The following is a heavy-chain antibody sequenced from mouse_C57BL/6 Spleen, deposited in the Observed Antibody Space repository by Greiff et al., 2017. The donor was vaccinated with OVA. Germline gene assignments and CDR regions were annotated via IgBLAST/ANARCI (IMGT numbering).Heavy chain of an antibody. CDR3: TTGLITTVVAEAMDY. D-gene: IGHD1-1*01. CDR1: GFNIKDDY. V-gene: IGHV14-4*01. J-gene: IGHJ4*01. Sequence: VQLQQSGAELVRPGASVKLSCTASGFNIKDDYMHWVKQRPEQGLEWIGWIDPENGDTEYASKFQGKATITADTSSNTAYLQLSSLTSEDTAVYYCTTGLITTVVAEAMDYWGQGTSVTVAS. CDR2: IDPENGDT.